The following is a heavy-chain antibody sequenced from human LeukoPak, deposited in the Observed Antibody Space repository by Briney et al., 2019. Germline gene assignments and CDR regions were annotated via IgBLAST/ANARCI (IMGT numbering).Heavy chain of an antibody. J-gene: IGHJ5*02. V-gene: IGHV3-30*03. CDR3: TRYDSSRFDP. Sequence: GKSLRLSCAGSGFTFSGYGMHWVRQAPGKGLEWVTGIAYDGSRKHYADSVKGRFTISRDNSRNTMDLQMNSLRVEDMAVYHCTRYDSSRFDPWGQGTLVIVSS. CDR2: IAYDGSRK. D-gene: IGHD3-3*01. CDR1: GFTFSGYG.